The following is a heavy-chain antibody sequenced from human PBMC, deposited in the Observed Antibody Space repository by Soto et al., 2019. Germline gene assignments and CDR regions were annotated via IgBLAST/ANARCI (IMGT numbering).Heavy chain of an antibody. Sequence: PSETLSLTCTVSGGSVSSGSYYWSWIRQPPGKGLEWIGYIYYSGSTNYNPSLKSRVTISVDTSKNQFSPKLSSVTAADTAVYYCARVLVKEQQLVHHPWGQGTLVTVSS. D-gene: IGHD6-13*01. CDR1: GGSVSSGSYY. V-gene: IGHV4-61*01. CDR3: ARVLVKEQQLVHHP. CDR2: IYYSGST. J-gene: IGHJ5*02.